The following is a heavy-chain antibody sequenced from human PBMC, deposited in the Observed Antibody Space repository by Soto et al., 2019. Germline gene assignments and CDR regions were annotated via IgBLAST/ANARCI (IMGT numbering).Heavy chain of an antibody. CDR2: INPNTGGT. Sequence: QVQVVQSGAEVKKPGASVTVSCKASGYTFTSYSVHWVRQAPGQGLEWMGWINPNTGGTKFVPKFQGWVTMSTDTSIRTAYMEASRLRADDTAVYYCARGSRDSLDHWGQGPLITVSS. CDR1: GYTFTSYS. V-gene: IGHV1-2*04. D-gene: IGHD2-21*01. CDR3: ARGSRDSLDH. J-gene: IGHJ4*02.